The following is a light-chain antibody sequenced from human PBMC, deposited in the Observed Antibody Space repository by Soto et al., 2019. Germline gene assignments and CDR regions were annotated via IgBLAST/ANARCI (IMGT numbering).Light chain of an antibody. CDR3: QQYNSYSGT. V-gene: IGKV1-5*01. J-gene: IGKJ1*01. CDR1: QSISRN. CDR2: AAR. Sequence: DIQLTQSPSSLSASVGDRITISCRASQSISRNLNWYQQMPGKAPNLLIYAARDLQSGVPGRFSGSGSGTEFTLTISRLQPDDFAGYYCQQYNSYSGTFGQGTKVEIK.